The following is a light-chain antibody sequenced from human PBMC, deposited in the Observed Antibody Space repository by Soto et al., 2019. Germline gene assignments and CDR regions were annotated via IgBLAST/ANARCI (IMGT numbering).Light chain of an antibody. CDR2: DAS. V-gene: IGKV3-11*01. J-gene: IGKJ1*01. CDR3: QQRTDRPPWT. CDR1: QSVSSIY. Sequence: EIVLTQSPGTLSLSPGERATLSCRASQSVSSIYLAWYQQKPGQAPRLLIFDASQRATGIPARFRGSGSGTDFTLSISSLEPEDFAVYYCQQRTDRPPWTFGQGTKVESK.